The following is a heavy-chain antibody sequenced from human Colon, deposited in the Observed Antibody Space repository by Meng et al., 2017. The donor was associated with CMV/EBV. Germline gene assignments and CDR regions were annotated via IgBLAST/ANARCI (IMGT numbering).Heavy chain of an antibody. CDR2: ISWDYRGP. J-gene: IGHJ4*02. CDR1: GFTFPNYS. CDR3: ASSGQ. V-gene: IGHV3-43D*03. Sequence: GGSLRLSCVASGFTFPNYSMFWARQRPGKGLEWVALISWDYRGPSYADAVKGRFTVSRDNQKNSVSLHMTGRRPDDTAFYYCASSGQWGQGTRVTVSS.